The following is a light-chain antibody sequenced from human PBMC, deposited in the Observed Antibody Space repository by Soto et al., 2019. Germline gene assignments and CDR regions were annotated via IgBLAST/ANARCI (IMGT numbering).Light chain of an antibody. Sequence: QSALTQPASVSGSPGQSITISCTGIGSNLGGYNFISWFQHHPDKAPKLIIFDVSSRPSEISDRFSGSKSGNTASLTISGLQAEDEADYYCSSYTTTSTYVFGGGTKLTVL. J-gene: IGLJ2*01. CDR3: SSYTTTSTYV. V-gene: IGLV2-14*03. CDR2: DVS. CDR1: GSNLGGYNF.